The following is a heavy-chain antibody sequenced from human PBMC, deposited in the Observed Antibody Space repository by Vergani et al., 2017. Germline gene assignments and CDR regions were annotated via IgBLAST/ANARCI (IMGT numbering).Heavy chain of an antibody. V-gene: IGHV4-30-2*01. D-gene: IGHD3-10*01. CDR2: IYHSGST. CDR1: GGSISSGGYS. J-gene: IGHJ4*02. Sequence: QLQLQESGSGLVKPSQTLSLTCAVSGGSISSGGYSWSWIRQPPGKGLEWIGYIYHSGSTYYNPSLKSRVTISVDRSKNQFSLNLSSVTAADTAVYYCARAGDYYGSGSTFDYWGQGTLVTVSS. CDR3: ARAGDYYGSGSTFDY.